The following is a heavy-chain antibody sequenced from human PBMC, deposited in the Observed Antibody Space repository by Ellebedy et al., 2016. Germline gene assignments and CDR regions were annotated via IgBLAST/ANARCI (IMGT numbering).Heavy chain of an antibody. CDR2: INHSGST. CDR3: ARGQDSYGYLSWFDP. CDR1: GGSISDSY. J-gene: IGHJ5*02. D-gene: IGHD5-18*01. V-gene: IGHV4-34*01. Sequence: SETLSLXCTVSGGSISDSYWSWIRQPPGKGLEWIGEINHSGSTNYNPSLKSRVTISVDTSKNQFSLKLSSVTAADTAVYYCARGQDSYGYLSWFDPWGQGTLVTVSS.